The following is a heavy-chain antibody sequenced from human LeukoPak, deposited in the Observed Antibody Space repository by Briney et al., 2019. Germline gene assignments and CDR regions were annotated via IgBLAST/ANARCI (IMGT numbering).Heavy chain of an antibody. Sequence: GGSLRLSCAASGFTFSIYAMSWVRHTPGKGLEWASTISGSGTSTYYADSVKGRFTVSRDNSKNTLHLQMKSLSAADTAVYYCAQIPFRSGDYHFDYWGQGTLVTVSS. CDR3: AQIPFRSGDYHFDY. CDR2: ISGSGTST. CDR1: GFTFSIYA. D-gene: IGHD3-3*01. V-gene: IGHV3-23*01. J-gene: IGHJ4*02.